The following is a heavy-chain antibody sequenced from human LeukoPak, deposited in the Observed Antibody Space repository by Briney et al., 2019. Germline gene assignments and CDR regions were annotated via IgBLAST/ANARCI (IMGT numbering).Heavy chain of an antibody. CDR3: ARGLGYCSSTSCPGGGNWYFDL. Sequence: SETLSLTCAVYGGSFSGYYWSWIRQPPGKGLEWIGEINHSGSTNYNPSLKSRVTISVDGSKNQFSLKLSSVTAADTAVYYCARGLGYCSSTSCPGGGNWYFDLWGRGTPVTVSS. D-gene: IGHD2-2*01. CDR1: GGSFSGYY. J-gene: IGHJ2*01. CDR2: INHSGST. V-gene: IGHV4-34*01.